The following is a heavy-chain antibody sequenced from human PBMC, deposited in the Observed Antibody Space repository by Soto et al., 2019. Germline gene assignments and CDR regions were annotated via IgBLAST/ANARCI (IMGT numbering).Heavy chain of an antibody. D-gene: IGHD3-3*01. V-gene: IGHV3-21*01. J-gene: IGHJ4*01. CDR1: GFTFSSYS. CDR3: ARAGGRFLEWLLDGIDY. CDR2: ISSSSSYI. Sequence: GGSLRLSCAASGFTFSSYSMNWVRQAPGKGLEWVSSISSSSSYIYYVDSVKGRFTISRDNAKNSLYLQMNSLRAEDTAVYYCARAGGRFLEWLLDGIDYWGQGTLVTVSS.